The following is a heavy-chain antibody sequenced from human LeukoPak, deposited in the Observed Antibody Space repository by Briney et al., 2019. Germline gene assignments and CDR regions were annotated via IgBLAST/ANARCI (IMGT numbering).Heavy chain of an antibody. CDR1: GDTFTSYG. D-gene: IGHD4-23*01. Sequence: ASVNVSCKASGDTFTSYGISWVRQAPGQGLEWMGWISAYNGNTNYAQKLQGRVTMTTDTSTSTAYMELRSLRSDDTAVYYCARARLRWPIDYWGQGTLVTVSS. CDR3: ARARLRWPIDY. V-gene: IGHV1-18*01. CDR2: ISAYNGNT. J-gene: IGHJ4*02.